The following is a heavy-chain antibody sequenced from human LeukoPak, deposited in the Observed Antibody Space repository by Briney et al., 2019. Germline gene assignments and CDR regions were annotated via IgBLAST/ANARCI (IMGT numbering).Heavy chain of an antibody. CDR1: GFAFSDYY. Sequence: PGGSLRLSCAASGFAFSDYYMSWIRQAPGKGLVWVSRIHTDGSNTGYADSVKGRFTISRDNAKNTVYLQMNSLRAEDTAVYFCARGVQYSGYDHNWFDYWGQGTLVTVSS. CDR2: IHTDGSNT. V-gene: IGHV3-74*01. CDR3: ARGVQYSGYDHNWFDY. D-gene: IGHD5-12*01. J-gene: IGHJ5*01.